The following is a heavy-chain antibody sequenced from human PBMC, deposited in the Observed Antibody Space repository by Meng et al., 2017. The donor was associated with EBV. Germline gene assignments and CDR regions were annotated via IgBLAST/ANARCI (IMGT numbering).Heavy chain of an antibody. CDR1: GGTFRSDA. CDR3: ASESGRGFTPDY. CDR2: LIPMSGAP. D-gene: IGHD3-10*01. Sequence: GQLQQSGAEVKKPGSSVKVSCRTSGGTFRSDAVSWVRQAPGQGLEWMGGLIPMSGAPHYAQKFQDRVTIIADESTSTHSMELNNLRSEDTVMYYCASESGRGFTPDYWGQGTLVTVPS. J-gene: IGHJ4*02. V-gene: IGHV1-69*01.